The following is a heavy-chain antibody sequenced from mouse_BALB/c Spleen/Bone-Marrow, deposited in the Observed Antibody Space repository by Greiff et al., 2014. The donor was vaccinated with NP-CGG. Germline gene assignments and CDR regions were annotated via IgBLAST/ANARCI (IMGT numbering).Heavy chain of an antibody. J-gene: IGHJ4*01. D-gene: IGHD2-14*01. CDR3: ARVGYRYDGYAMDY. V-gene: IGHV2-9*02. CDR1: GFSLTSYG. Sequence: QVQLKESGPGLVAPSRSLSITCTVSGFSLTSYGVHWVRQPPGKGLEWLGVIWAGGSTNYNSALMSRLSISKDNSKSQVFLKMNSLQTDDTAMYYCARVGYRYDGYAMDYWGQGTSVTVSS. CDR2: IWAGGST.